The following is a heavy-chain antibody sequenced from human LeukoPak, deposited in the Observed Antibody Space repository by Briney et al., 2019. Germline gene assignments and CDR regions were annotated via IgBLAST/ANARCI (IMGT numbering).Heavy chain of an antibody. Sequence: GGSLRLSCAASGFTFSGYAMHWVRQAPGKGLEWVAVISYDGSNKYYADSVKGRFTISRDNAKNSVYLQMHSLRVEDTAVYYCARDLTSAYWTPGGYYYYMDVWGKGTTVTVSS. D-gene: IGHD3-16*01. CDR1: GFTFSGYA. J-gene: IGHJ6*03. CDR3: ARDLTSAYWTPGGYYYYMDV. CDR2: ISYDGSNK. V-gene: IGHV3-30-3*01.